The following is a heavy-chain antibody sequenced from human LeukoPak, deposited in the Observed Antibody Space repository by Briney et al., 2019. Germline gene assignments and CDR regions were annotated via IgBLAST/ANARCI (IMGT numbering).Heavy chain of an antibody. J-gene: IGHJ3*02. CDR3: AREILRFDI. V-gene: IGHV7-4-1*02. Sequence: GDSVKVSCKAPGYSFNSQGMNWVRQAPGQGLEWMGWINTDSGNPTYAQGFTGRFVFSLDSSVSTAYLQISNLMPEDTAKHYCAREILRFDIWGQGTMVTVSS. CDR2: INTDSGNP. CDR1: GYSFNSQG.